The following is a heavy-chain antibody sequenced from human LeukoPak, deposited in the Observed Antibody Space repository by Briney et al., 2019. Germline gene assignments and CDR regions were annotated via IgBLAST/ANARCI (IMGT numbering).Heavy chain of an antibody. J-gene: IGHJ4*02. CDR2: IYYSGST. D-gene: IGHD3-3*01. CDR1: GGSISSGSYY. V-gene: IGHV4-39*01. Sequence: SETLSLTCTVSGGSISSGSYYGGWIRQPPGKGLEWIASIYYSGSTYYNPSLNSRVTISVDTSRNQISLKLSSVTAADTAVYFCARLWSGYRPPDYWGRGTLVTVSS. CDR3: ARLWSGYRPPDY.